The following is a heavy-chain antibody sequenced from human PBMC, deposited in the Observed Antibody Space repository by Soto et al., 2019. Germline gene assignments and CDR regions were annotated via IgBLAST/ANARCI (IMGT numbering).Heavy chain of an antibody. Sequence: EVQLVETGGGLIQPGGSLRLSCAASGFTVSSNYMSWVRQAPGKGLEWVSVIYSGGSTYYADSVKGRFTISRDNSKNTLYLQMNGLRAEDTGVYYCARETYYYDSSGYQNWFDPWGQGTLVTVSS. CDR1: GFTVSSNY. D-gene: IGHD3-22*01. CDR2: IYSGGST. V-gene: IGHV3-53*02. J-gene: IGHJ5*02. CDR3: ARETYYYDSSGYQNWFDP.